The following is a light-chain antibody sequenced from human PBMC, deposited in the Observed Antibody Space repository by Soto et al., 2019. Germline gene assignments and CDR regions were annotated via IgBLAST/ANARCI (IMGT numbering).Light chain of an antibody. CDR3: SSYAASDSFVV. V-gene: IGLV2-8*01. Sequence: QSVLTQPPSASGSPGQSVTISCTGTSSDVGGYNYVSWYQHHPDKAPKLIIYEVYKRPSGVPDRFSGSKSGNTASLTVSGLQAADEAEYYCSSYAASDSFVVFGGGTQLTVL. CDR2: EVY. CDR1: SSDVGGYNY. J-gene: IGLJ2*01.